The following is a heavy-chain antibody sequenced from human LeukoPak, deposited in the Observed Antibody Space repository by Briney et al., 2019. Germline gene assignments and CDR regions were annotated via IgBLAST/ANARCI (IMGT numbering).Heavy chain of an antibody. D-gene: IGHD3-3*01. CDR2: IYYSGST. CDR3: ARGKAEYYDFWSGTIFDY. V-gene: IGHV4-59*01. CDR1: GGSISSYY. Sequence: PSETLSLTCTASGGSISSYYWSWIRQPPGKGLEWIGYIYYSGSTNYNPSLKSRVTISVDTSKNQFSLKLSSVTAADTAVYYCARGKAEYYDFWSGTIFDYWGQGTLVTVSS. J-gene: IGHJ4*02.